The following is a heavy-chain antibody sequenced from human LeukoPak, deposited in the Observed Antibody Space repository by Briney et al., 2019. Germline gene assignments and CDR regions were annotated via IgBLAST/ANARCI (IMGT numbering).Heavy chain of an antibody. CDR3: ARGGVGTGAFDI. CDR2: IYYSGST. CDR1: GDSISSYY. J-gene: IGHJ3*02. Sequence: SETLSLTCTVSGDSISSYYWSWIRQPPGKGLEWIGYIYYSGSTNYNPSLKSRVTISVDTSKNQFSLKLSSVTAADTAVYYCARGGVGTGAFDIWGQGTMVTVSS. V-gene: IGHV4-59*01. D-gene: IGHD1-26*01.